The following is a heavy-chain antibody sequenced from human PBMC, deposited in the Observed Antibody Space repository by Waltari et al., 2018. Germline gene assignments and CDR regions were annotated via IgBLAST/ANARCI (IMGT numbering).Heavy chain of an antibody. D-gene: IGHD3-10*01. Sequence: QVQLVESGGGVVQPGRSLRLSCAASGFDFRSNGMHWVRRAPGKGLEWVARILNNGRNKYYGDTVKGRFTISRDNSNNTLKLQMNSLRSEDTAVYYCAKDLRSGGLPYYYYYGMDVWGQGTTVIVSS. CDR2: ILNNGRNK. J-gene: IGHJ6*02. V-gene: IGHV3-30*18. CDR3: AKDLRSGGLPYYYYYGMDV. CDR1: GFDFRSNG.